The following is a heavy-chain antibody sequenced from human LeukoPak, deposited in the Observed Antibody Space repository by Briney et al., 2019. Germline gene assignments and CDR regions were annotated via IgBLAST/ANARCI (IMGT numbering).Heavy chain of an antibody. D-gene: IGHD6-13*01. CDR3: ARGPEGIAAAGRDY. CDR2: INHSGST. J-gene: IGHJ4*02. Sequence: SETLSLTCAVYGGSFSGYYWSWIRQPPGKGLEWIGQINHSGSTNYNPSLKSRVTISVDTSKNQFSLKLSSVTAADTAVYYCARGPEGIAAAGRDYWGQGTLVTVSS. CDR1: GGSFSGYY. V-gene: IGHV4-34*01.